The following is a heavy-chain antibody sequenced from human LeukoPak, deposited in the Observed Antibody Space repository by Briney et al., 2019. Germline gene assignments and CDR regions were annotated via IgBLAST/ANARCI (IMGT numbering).Heavy chain of an antibody. Sequence: GEALKISCKGSGFNFPSYWIGRVRQLPGEGLEWMGNIYPGDSDTRYSPSFQGQVTISVDKSISTAYLQWSSLKASDTAMYYCARPGIAADDGKDAFDIWGQGTMVTVSS. CDR3: ARPGIAADDGKDAFDI. J-gene: IGHJ3*02. D-gene: IGHD6-13*01. CDR2: IYPGDSDT. CDR1: GFNFPSYW. V-gene: IGHV5-51*01.